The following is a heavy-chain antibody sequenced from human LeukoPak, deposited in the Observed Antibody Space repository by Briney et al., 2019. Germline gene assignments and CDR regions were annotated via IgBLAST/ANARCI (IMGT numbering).Heavy chain of an antibody. D-gene: IGHD2-15*01. J-gene: IGHJ6*02. CDR1: GFTVSSNY. Sequence: GGSLRLSCAASGFTVSSNYMSWVRQAPGKGPEWVSVIYSGGSTYYADSVKGRFTISRDNSKNTLYLQMNSLRAEDTAVYYCASRIPNRGSYYYYGMDVWGQGTTVTVSS. CDR3: ASRIPNRGSYYYYGMDV. CDR2: IYSGGST. V-gene: IGHV3-66*01.